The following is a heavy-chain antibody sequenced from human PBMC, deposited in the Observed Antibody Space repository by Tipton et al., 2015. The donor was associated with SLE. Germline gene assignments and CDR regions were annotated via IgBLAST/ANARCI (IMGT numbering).Heavy chain of an antibody. Sequence: TLSLTCTVSGVSISSAGNYWSWIRQPAGKGLEWIGRIYTTESTNYNPSLKSRVTISVDTSKNQFSLRLSSVTAADTAVYYCARGTPDGRRYYYYYMDVWGKGTTVTVS. CDR3: ARGTPDGRRYYYYYMDV. CDR1: GVSISSAGNY. V-gene: IGHV4-61*02. D-gene: IGHD3-9*01. CDR2: IYTTEST. J-gene: IGHJ6*03.